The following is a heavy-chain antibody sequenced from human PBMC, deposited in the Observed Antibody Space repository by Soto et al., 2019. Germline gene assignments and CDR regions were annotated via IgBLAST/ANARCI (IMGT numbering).Heavy chain of an antibody. CDR3: ARGRYYDSPQDL. J-gene: IGHJ5*02. D-gene: IGHD3-10*01. V-gene: IGHV3-23*01. CDR1: GFNLDAYA. Sequence: GGSLRLSCTPFGFNLDAYAMSWVRQAPGKGLVWVSAVTATAESAYYTDSVRGRFIITRDNSDNMLYLQMSSLRVEDTAIYFCARGRYYDSPQDLWGRGTQVTVSS. CDR2: VTATAESA.